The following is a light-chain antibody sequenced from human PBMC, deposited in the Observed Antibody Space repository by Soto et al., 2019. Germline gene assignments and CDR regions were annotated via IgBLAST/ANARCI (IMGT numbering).Light chain of an antibody. CDR1: QSFSSSY. J-gene: IGKJ2*01. V-gene: IGKV3-20*01. CDR3: QQYGSAPPYT. Sequence: EIVLTQSPGTLSLSPGERATLSCRASQSFSSSYLAWYQQKPGQAPRLVIYGASRRATGIPDRFSGSWSGSDFTLTISRLEPEDSAVYYCQQYGSAPPYTFGQGTKVEIK. CDR2: GAS.